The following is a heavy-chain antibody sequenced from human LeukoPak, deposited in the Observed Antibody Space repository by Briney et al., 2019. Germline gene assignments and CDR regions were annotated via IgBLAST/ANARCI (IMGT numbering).Heavy chain of an antibody. D-gene: IGHD2-2*01. CDR3: ARHGGYCSSTSCYHLGNYMDV. Sequence: SETLSLTCTVTGGSISSYYWSWIRQPPGKGLEWIGKINPSGRTNYNPSLKSRVTISVDTSKNQFSLKLSSVTAADTAVYYCARHGGYCSSTSCYHLGNYMDVWGKGTTVTISS. J-gene: IGHJ6*03. CDR2: INPSGRT. CDR1: GGSISSYY. V-gene: IGHV4-59*08.